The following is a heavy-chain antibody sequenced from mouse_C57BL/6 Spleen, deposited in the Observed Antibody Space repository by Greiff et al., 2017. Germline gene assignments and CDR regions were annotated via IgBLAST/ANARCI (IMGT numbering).Heavy chain of an antibody. CDR1: GYTFTGYW. J-gene: IGHJ4*01. V-gene: IGHV1-9*01. Sequence: VQLQESGAELMKPGASVKLSCKATGYTFTGYWIEWVKQRPGHGLEWIGEILPGSGSTNYNEKFKGKATFTADTSSNTAYMQLSSLTTEYSAVYDCARGGGVLRGCYDMDYWGQGTSVTVSS. CDR3: ARGGGVLRGCYDMDY. D-gene: IGHD1-1*01. CDR2: ILPGSGST.